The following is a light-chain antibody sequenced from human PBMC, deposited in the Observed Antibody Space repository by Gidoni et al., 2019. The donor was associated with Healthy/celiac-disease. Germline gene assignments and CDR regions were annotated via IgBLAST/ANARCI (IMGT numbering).Light chain of an antibody. CDR2: WAS. CDR3: QQYYSTLP. V-gene: IGKV4-1*01. CDR1: QSVLYSSNNKNH. Sequence: DIVMTQSPDSLAVSLGEKATINCKSSQSVLYSSNNKNHLDWYQQKPVQPPTLLIYWASTRESGVPDRFSGSGSGTDFTLTISSLQAVDVSVYYCQQYYSTLPFGPGTKVDIK. J-gene: IGKJ3*01.